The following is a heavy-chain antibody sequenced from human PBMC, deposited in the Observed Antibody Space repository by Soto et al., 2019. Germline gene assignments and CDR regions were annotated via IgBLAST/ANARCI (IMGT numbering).Heavy chain of an antibody. CDR1: GYTFTSYA. V-gene: IGHV1-3*01. CDR3: ARSIVVVTALDY. D-gene: IGHD2-21*02. CDR2: INAGNGNT. J-gene: IGHJ4*02. Sequence: ASVKVSCKASGYTFTSYAMHWVRQAPGQRLEWMGWINAGNGNTKYSQKFQGRVTITRDTSASTAYMELSSLRSEDTAVYYCARSIVVVTALDYWGQGTRVTVSS.